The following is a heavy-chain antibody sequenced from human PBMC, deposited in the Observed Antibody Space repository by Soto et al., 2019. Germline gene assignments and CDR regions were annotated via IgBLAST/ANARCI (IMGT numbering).Heavy chain of an antibody. V-gene: IGHV3-53*04. CDR3: ARETLSYTVTTYYYYMDV. D-gene: IGHD4-4*01. CDR2: IYSGGST. Sequence: GGSLRLSCAASGFTVSSNYMSWVRQAPGKGLEWVSVIYSGGSTYYADSVKGRFTISRHNSKNTLYLQMNSLRAEDTAVYYCARETLSYTVTTYYYYMDVWGKGTTVTVSS. J-gene: IGHJ6*03. CDR1: GFTVSSNY.